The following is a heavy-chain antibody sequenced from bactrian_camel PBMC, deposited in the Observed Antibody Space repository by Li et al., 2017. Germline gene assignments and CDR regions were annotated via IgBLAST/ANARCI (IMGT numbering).Heavy chain of an antibody. D-gene: IGHD6*01. V-gene: IGHV3S40*01. CDR2: INGANGRT. J-gene: IGHJ4*01. CDR1: GFEFSTVD. CDR3: VRVRGVVAVGFVDL. Sequence: VQLVESGGELVQPGGSLRLSCIGSGFEFSTVDLSWVRQAPGKGLKWVSGINGANGRTYYADSVKGRFTASRDNAKNTVYLQMNSLKPDDTAVYYCVRVRGVVAVGFVDLWGQGTQVTVS.